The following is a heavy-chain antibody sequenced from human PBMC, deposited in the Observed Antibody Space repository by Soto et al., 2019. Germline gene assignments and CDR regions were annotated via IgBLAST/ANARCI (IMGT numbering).Heavy chain of an antibody. CDR3: ERQDTRYGSWYMDV. J-gene: IGHJ6*03. D-gene: IGHD4-17*01. V-gene: IGHV4-59*08. CDR2: SYYSGST. CDR1: GGSISSYY. Sequence: PSETLSLTCTVSGGSISSYYWSWIRQPPGKGLEWIGYSYYSGSTNYNPSLKSRVTISVDTSKNQFSLKLSSVTAADTAVYYCERQDTRYGSWYMDVWGKGTTVTVSS.